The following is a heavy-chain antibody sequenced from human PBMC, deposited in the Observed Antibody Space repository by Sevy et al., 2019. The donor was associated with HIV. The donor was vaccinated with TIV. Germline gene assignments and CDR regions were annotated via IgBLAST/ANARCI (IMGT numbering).Heavy chain of an antibody. J-gene: IGHJ4*02. CDR2: FDPEDDET. V-gene: IGHV1-24*01. Sequence: ASVKVSCKVSGYTLTQFSMHWVRQVPGKGLEWMGSFDPEDDETIYAQKFQGRVTMTEDTSTDTAYMELSSLRSEDTAVYYCATTKDYYENSGDPFDYWGQGTLVTVSS. CDR1: GYTLTQFS. CDR3: ATTKDYYENSGDPFDY. D-gene: IGHD3-22*01.